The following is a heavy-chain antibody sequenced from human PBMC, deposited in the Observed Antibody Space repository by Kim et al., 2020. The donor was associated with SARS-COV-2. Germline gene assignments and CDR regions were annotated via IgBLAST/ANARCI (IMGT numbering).Heavy chain of an antibody. CDR1: GFTFSSYW. J-gene: IGHJ3*02. D-gene: IGHD2-21*02. CDR2: INSDGSST. CDR3: ARVVVVTASDAFYI. V-gene: IGHV3-74*01. Sequence: GGSLRLSCAASGFTFSSYWMHWVRQAPGKGLVWVSRINSDGSSTSYADSVKGRFTISRDNAKNTLYLQMDSLRAEDTAVYYCARVVVVTASDAFYIWGQGTMVTVAS.